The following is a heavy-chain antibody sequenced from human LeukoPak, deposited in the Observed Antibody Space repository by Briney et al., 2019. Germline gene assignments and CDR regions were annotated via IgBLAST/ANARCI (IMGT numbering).Heavy chain of an antibody. D-gene: IGHD3-22*01. CDR1: GFTFSSYS. V-gene: IGHV3-21*01. CDR2: ISSSSSYI. CDR3: ATRTTYYYDSSGWIDY. Sequence: GGSLRLSCAASGFTFSSYSMNWVRQAPGKGLEWVSSISSSSSYIYYADSVKGRFTISRDNAKNSLYLQMNSLRAEDTAVYYCATRTTYYYDSSGWIDYWGQGTLVTVSS. J-gene: IGHJ4*02.